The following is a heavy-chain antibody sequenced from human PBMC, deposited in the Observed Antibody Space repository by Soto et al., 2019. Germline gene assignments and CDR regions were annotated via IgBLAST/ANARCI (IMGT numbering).Heavy chain of an antibody. Sequence: PGGSLRLSCAASGFTFSAYWMHWVRQAPGKGLVWVSRIKSDGSSTYYADSVKGRFTISRDNAKNTLHLQMDSLRAEDTAVYYCTRDFDTWGQGTLVTV. CDR3: TRDFDT. J-gene: IGHJ1*01. D-gene: IGHD3-9*01. CDR2: IKSDGSST. CDR1: GFTFSAYW. V-gene: IGHV3-74*01.